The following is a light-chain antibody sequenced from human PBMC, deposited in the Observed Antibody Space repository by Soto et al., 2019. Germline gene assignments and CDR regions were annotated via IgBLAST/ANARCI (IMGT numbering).Light chain of an antibody. V-gene: IGLV7-46*01. CDR2: DTS. Sequence: QAVVTQEPSLTVSPGGTVILTCGSSSGTVTSGHYPYWFQQKPGQSPKTLIYDTSIKHSWTPARFSGSLLGGKAALTLSCAQPEDDAAYYFLLSYSGPRVFGGGTKLTVL. CDR3: LLSYSGPRV. CDR1: SGTVTSGHY. J-gene: IGLJ3*02.